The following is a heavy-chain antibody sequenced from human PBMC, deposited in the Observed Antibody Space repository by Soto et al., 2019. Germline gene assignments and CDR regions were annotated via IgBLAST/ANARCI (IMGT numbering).Heavy chain of an antibody. V-gene: IGHV4-39*01. Sequence: SETLSLTCTVSGGSISSSSYYWGWIRQPPGKGMEWIGSIYYSGSTYYNPSLKSRVTTSVDTSKTQFSLKLSSVTAADTAVYYCARQGSGYSFNWFDPWGQGTLVTVSS. J-gene: IGHJ5*02. CDR2: IYYSGST. CDR1: GGSISSSSYY. D-gene: IGHD3-3*01. CDR3: ARQGSGYSFNWFDP.